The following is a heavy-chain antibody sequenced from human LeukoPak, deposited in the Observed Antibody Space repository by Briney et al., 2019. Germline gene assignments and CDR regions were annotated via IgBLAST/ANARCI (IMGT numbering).Heavy chain of an antibody. Sequence: GASVKVSCKASGYTFTSYDINWVRQATGQGLEWMGWMNPNSGNTGYAQKFQGRVTMTRNTSISTAYMELSSLRSEDTAVYHCARADGRGSGSYYNDGWFDPWGQGTLVTVSS. V-gene: IGHV1-8*01. J-gene: IGHJ5*02. CDR2: MNPNSGNT. CDR3: ARADGRGSGSYYNDGWFDP. CDR1: GYTFTSYD. D-gene: IGHD3-10*01.